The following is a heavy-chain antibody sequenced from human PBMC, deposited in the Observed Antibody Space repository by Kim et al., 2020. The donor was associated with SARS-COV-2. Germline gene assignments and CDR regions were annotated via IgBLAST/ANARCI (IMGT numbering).Heavy chain of an antibody. J-gene: IGHJ4*02. CDR2: IYYSGST. CDR1: GGSISSYY. V-gene: IGHV4-59*01. Sequence: SETLSLTCTVSGGSISSYYWSWIRQPPGKGLEWIGYIYYSGSTNYNPSLKSRVTISVDTSKNQFSLKLSSVTAADTAVYYCARLYSSSWGEYYFDYWGQG. CDR3: ARLYSSSWGEYYFDY. D-gene: IGHD6-13*01.